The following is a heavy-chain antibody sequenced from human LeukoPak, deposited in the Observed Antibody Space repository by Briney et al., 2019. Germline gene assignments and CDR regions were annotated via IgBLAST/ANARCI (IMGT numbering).Heavy chain of an antibody. CDR1: GFTFSSYS. CDR3: ASVEMATITY. CDR2: ISSSSIYI. V-gene: IGHV3-21*01. Sequence: GGSLRLSCAASGFTFSSYSMNWVRQAPGKGLEWVASISSSSIYIYYADSVKGRFTISRDTAKNSLFLQMNSLRAEDTAVYYCASVEMATITYWGQGTLVTVSS. D-gene: IGHD5-24*01. J-gene: IGHJ4*02.